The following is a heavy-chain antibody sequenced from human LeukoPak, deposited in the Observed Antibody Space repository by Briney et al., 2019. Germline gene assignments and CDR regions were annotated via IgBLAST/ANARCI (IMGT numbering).Heavy chain of an antibody. D-gene: IGHD2-15*01. V-gene: IGHV4-4*07. CDR2: IYTSGST. Sequence: SETLSLTCPVSGGSISSYYWSWIRQPAGKGLEWIGRIYTSGSTNYNPSLKSRVTMSLDTSKNQFSLKLSSVTAADTAVYYCASSLYCSGAGCYLRNWFDPWGQGTLVTVSS. J-gene: IGHJ5*02. CDR3: ASSLYCSGAGCYLRNWFDP. CDR1: GGSISSYY.